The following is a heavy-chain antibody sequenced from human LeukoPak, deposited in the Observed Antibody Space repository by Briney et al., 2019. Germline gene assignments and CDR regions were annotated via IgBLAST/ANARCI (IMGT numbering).Heavy chain of an antibody. D-gene: IGHD3-3*01. V-gene: IGHV3-20*04. Sequence: PGGSLRLSCAASAFTFSSYEMNWVRQAPGKGLEWVSGINWNGGSTGYADSVKGRFTVSRDNANNALYLQMNSLTVDDTAVYYCRRGHYDAYAWGPGTPVTVSS. J-gene: IGHJ4*02. CDR3: RRGHYDAYA. CDR1: AFTFSSYE. CDR2: INWNGGST.